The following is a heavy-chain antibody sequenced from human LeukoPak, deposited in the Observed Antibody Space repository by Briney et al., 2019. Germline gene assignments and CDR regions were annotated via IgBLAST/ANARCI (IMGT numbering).Heavy chain of an antibody. V-gene: IGHV3-23*01. CDR2: ISGSGGST. J-gene: IGHJ4*02. CDR1: GFTFSSYA. Sequence: GGSLRLSCAASGFTFSSYAMSWVRQAPGKGREWVSAISGSGGSTYYADSVKGRFTISRDNSKNTLYLQMNSLRAEDTAVYYCAPRPGYCSSTSCHEGRDWGQGTLVTVSS. D-gene: IGHD2-2*03. CDR3: APRPGYCSSTSCHEGRD.